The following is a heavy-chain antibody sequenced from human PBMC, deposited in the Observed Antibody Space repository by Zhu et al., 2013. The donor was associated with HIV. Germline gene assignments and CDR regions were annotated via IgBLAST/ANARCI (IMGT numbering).Heavy chain of an antibody. V-gene: IGHV1-18*01. J-gene: IGHJ6*02. D-gene: IGHD6-19*01. CDR1: GYTFTSYG. CDR2: ISAYNGNT. CDR3: ATQPRIAVAGRYYYYYGMDV. Sequence: QVQLVQSGAEVKKPGASVKVSCKASGYTFTSYGISWVRQAPGQGLEWMGWISAYNGNTNYAQKLQGRVTMTTDTSTSTAYMELRSLRSDDTAVYYCATQPRIAVAGRYYYYYGMDVWGQGTTVTVSS.